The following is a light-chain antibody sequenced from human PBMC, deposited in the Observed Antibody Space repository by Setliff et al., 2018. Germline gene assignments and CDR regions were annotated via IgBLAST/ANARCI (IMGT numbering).Light chain of an antibody. CDR3: TSYTSSRTYV. CDR2: EVS. Sequence: ALTQPASVSGSPGQSITISCTGTSSDVGGYNYVSWYQQHPGKAPKLMIYEVSDRPSGVSNRFSGSKSGNTASLTISGLQAEDGADYYCTSYTSSRTYVFGTGTKGTVL. J-gene: IGLJ1*01. CDR1: SSDVGGYNY. V-gene: IGLV2-14*01.